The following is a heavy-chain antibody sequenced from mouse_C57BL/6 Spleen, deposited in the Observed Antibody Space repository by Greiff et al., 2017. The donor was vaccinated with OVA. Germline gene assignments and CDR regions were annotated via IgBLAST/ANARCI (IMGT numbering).Heavy chain of an antibody. CDR1: GYTFTSYW. V-gene: IGHV1-72*01. D-gene: IGHD1-1*01. J-gene: IGHJ1*03. Sequence: QVQLKQPGAELVKPGASVKLSCKASGYTFTSYWMHWVNQSPGRGLEWIGRIDPNSGGTKSNENVKSKATLTVDKPTSTAYMQLSSLTSEDSAVYYCARSNSVVDHWYFDVWGTGTTVTVSS. CDR3: ARSNSVVDHWYFDV. CDR2: IDPNSGGT.